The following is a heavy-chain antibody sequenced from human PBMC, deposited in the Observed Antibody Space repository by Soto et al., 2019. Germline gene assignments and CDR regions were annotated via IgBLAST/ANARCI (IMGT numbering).Heavy chain of an antibody. J-gene: IGHJ4*02. CDR3: ARRWGTYFDF. Sequence: QVQLQESGPGLVKPSETLSLTCTVSGGSISSYYWCWIRQPPGKGLEWIGYIYYSGSTDYDPSLKSPVTISVDTSKIQFAVKLSSVTAADAAVYYCARRWGTYFDFWGQGTLVTVSS. V-gene: IGHV4-59*01. CDR2: IYYSGST. CDR1: GGSISSYY. D-gene: IGHD7-27*01.